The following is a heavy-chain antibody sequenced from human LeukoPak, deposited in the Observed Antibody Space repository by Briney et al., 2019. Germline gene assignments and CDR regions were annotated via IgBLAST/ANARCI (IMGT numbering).Heavy chain of an antibody. CDR3: ATRSEYSYY. Sequence: GGSLKLSCAASGFTVSSNYMSWVRQAPGKGLEWVSVIYSAGDTYYADSVKGRFTISRDTSRNTVYLRMYSLRAEDTAVYYCATRSEYSYYWGPGTLVTVSS. CDR1: GFTVSSNY. J-gene: IGHJ4*02. CDR2: IYSAGDT. D-gene: IGHD2-15*01. V-gene: IGHV3-53*01.